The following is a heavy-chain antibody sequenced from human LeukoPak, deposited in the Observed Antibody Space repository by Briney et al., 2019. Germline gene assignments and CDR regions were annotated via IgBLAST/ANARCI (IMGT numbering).Heavy chain of an antibody. J-gene: IGHJ4*02. CDR1: GFTFSSYN. D-gene: IGHD3-3*01. CDR2: ISSGSSTI. V-gene: IGHV3-48*02. CDR3: ARVSGVDAHIDY. Sequence: GGSLRLSCVVSGFTFSSYNMDWVRQAPGKGLEWVSYISSGSSTIYYADSVKGRFTISRDNAKNSLYLQMNSLRDEDTAVYYCARVSGVDAHIDYWGQGTLVTVSS.